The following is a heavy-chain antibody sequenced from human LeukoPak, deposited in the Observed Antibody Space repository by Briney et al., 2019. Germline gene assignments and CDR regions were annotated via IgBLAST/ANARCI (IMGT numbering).Heavy chain of an antibody. CDR1: GFTFSNYG. V-gene: IGHV3-33*01. CDR3: ARDRCTNGVCYLDY. CDR2: IWYDGSNK. D-gene: IGHD2-8*01. J-gene: IGHJ4*02. Sequence: PGGSLRLSCAASGFTFSNYGIHWVRQAPGKGLEWVAVIWYDGSNKYCADSVKGRFTIPRDNSRNTLSLQMNNLRAEDTAVYYCARDRCTNGVCYLDYWGQGTLVTVSS.